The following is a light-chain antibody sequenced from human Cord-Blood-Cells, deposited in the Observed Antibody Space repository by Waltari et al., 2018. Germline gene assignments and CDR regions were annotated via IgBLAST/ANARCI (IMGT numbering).Light chain of an antibody. CDR3: AAWDDSLSGPV. CDR1: SSNIGSNY. J-gene: IGLJ3*02. CDR2: RNN. V-gene: IGLV1-47*01. Sequence: QSVLTQPPSASGTPGQRVTLSCSGSSSNIGSNYVKWYQQPPGTAPKLLIYRNNQRPSGVPDRFSGSKSGTSASLAISGLRSEDEADYYCAAWDDSLSGPVFGGGTKLTVL.